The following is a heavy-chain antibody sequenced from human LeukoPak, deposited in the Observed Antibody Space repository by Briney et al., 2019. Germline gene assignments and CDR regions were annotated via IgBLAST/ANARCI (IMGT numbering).Heavy chain of an antibody. CDR3: ARVRFAGPQAFDI. CDR1: TFTLSSYT. Sequence: PGGSLRLSCAASTFTLSSYTMNWVRQAPGKGLEWVSSISSSSTYINYADSVKGRFTISRDNAKNSMAMQMNSLRAEDTAVYYCARVRFAGPQAFDIWGQGTMVTVAS. D-gene: IGHD4/OR15-4a*01. J-gene: IGHJ3*02. V-gene: IGHV3-21*01. CDR2: ISSSSTYI.